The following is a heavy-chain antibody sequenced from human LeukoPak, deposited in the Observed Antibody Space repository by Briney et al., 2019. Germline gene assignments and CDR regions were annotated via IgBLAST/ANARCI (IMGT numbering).Heavy chain of an antibody. V-gene: IGHV4-61*02. CDR3: ARAWYNWNDGLFDI. CDR1: GGSISSGSYY. D-gene: IGHD1-20*01. CDR2: IYTSGST. Sequence: SQTLSLTCTVSGGSISSGSYYWSWIRQPAGKGLEWIGRIYTSGSTNYNPSLKSRVTISVDTSKNQCSLKLSSVTAADTAVYYCARAWYNWNDGLFDIWGQGTMVTVSS. J-gene: IGHJ3*02.